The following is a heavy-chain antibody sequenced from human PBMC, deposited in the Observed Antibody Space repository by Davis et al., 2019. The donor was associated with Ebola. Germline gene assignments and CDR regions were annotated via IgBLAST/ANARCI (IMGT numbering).Heavy chain of an antibody. CDR1: GGSISSYY. V-gene: IGHV4-34*01. J-gene: IGHJ4*02. CDR2: INHSGST. D-gene: IGHD3-3*01. CDR3: ARVVFGVVTHDY. Sequence: MPSETLSLTCTVSGGSISSYYWSWIRQPPGEGLEWIGEINHSGSTYYNPSLKSRVTISVDTSKNQFSLKLSSVTAADTAVYYCARVVFGVVTHDYWGQGTLVTVSS.